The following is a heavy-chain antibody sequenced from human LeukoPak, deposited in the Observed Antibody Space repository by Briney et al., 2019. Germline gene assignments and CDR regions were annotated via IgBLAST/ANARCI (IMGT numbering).Heavy chain of an antibody. V-gene: IGHV1-18*01. Sequence: ASVKVSCKASGYTFSSYGISWVRQAPGQGLEWMGWISTYNGNTNYAQNFQGRVTMTTDTSATTAYMELRSLRSDDTAVYYCARNYYGSGGGPWFDPWGQGTLVTVSS. CDR1: GYTFSSYG. J-gene: IGHJ5*02. D-gene: IGHD3-10*01. CDR3: ARNYYGSGGGPWFDP. CDR2: ISTYNGNT.